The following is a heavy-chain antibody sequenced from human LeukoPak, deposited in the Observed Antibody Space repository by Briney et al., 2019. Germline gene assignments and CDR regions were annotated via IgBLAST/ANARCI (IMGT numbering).Heavy chain of an antibody. CDR1: GGSISSGSYY. CDR3: AKVFGDYYGSGSYPYEFDY. Sequence: ETLSLTCTVSGGSISSGSYYWSWVRQAPGKGLEWVSAISGGGGSTYYADSVKGRFTISRDNSKNTLYLQMNSLRAEDTAVYYCAKVFGDYYGSGSYPYEFDYWGQGTLVTVSS. CDR2: ISGGGGST. V-gene: IGHV3-23*01. D-gene: IGHD3-10*01. J-gene: IGHJ4*02.